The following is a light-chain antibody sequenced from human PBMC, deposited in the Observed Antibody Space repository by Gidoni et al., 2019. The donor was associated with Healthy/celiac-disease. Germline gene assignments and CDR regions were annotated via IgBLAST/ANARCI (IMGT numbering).Light chain of an antibody. Sequence: VLTQPPSASGTPGQRVTISCSGSSSNIGSNTVNWYQKLPGTAPKLLIYSNNQRPSGVPDRFSGSKSGTSASLAISGLQSEDEADYYCAAWDDSLNGVVFGGGTKLTVL. CDR3: AAWDDSLNGVV. CDR1: SSNIGSNT. CDR2: SNN. J-gene: IGLJ2*01. V-gene: IGLV1-44*01.